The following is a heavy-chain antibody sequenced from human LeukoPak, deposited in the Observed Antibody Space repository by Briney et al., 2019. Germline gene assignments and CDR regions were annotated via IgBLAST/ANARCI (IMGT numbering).Heavy chain of an antibody. CDR2: ISSSSSYI. Sequence: GGSLRLSCAAPGFTFSSYSMNWVRQAPGKGLEWVSSISSSSSYIYYADSVKGRFTISRDNAKNSLYLQMNSLGAEDTAVYYCARVDYDSSGCFDYWGQGTQVTVSS. V-gene: IGHV3-21*01. CDR1: GFTFSSYS. J-gene: IGHJ4*02. D-gene: IGHD3-22*01. CDR3: ARVDYDSSGCFDY.